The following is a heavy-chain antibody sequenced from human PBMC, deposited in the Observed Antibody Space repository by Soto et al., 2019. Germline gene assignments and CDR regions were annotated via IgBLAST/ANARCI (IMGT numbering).Heavy chain of an antibody. CDR3: ARGDEKDSTSYYYYGMDV. V-gene: IGHV3-64*02. J-gene: IGHJ6*02. CDR2: ISSNGGST. Sequence: EVQLVESGEGLVQPGGSLRLSCAASGFTFSSYAMHWVRQAPGKGLEYVSAISSNGGSTYYADSVKGRFTISRDNSKNTLYLQMGSLRAEDMAVYYCARGDEKDSTSYYYYGMDVWGQGTTVTVSS. CDR1: GFTFSSYA. D-gene: IGHD2-2*01.